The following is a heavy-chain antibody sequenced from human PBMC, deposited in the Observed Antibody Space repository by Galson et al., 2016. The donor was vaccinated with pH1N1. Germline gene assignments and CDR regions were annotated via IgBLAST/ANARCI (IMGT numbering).Heavy chain of an antibody. Sequence: LRLSCAASGFTFSSCGIYWVRQAPGKGLEWVGNILYNGNDKYYADSVKGRFTISRDSSMTTVHLQMISVTVEDTAVYFCARDESGYGDSFPDVFDIWGQGTMVIVSS. V-gene: IGHV3-30*12. D-gene: IGHD4-17*01. CDR1: GFTFSSCG. CDR2: ILYNGNDK. J-gene: IGHJ3*02. CDR3: ARDESGYGDSFPDVFDI.